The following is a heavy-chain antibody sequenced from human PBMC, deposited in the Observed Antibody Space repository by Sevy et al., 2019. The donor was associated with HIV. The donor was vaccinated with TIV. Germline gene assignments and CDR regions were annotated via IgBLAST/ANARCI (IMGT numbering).Heavy chain of an antibody. CDR2: IIPIFGTA. J-gene: IGHJ4*02. Sequence: ASVKVSCKASGGTFSSYAISWVRQAPGQGLEWMGGIIPIFGTANYAQKFQGRVTITADESTSTAYMELSSLRSEDTAVYYCAGVVGGSMVRGVMPGGYFDYWGQGTLVTVSS. D-gene: IGHD3-10*01. CDR1: GGTFSSYA. V-gene: IGHV1-69*13. CDR3: AGVVGGSMVRGVMPGGYFDY.